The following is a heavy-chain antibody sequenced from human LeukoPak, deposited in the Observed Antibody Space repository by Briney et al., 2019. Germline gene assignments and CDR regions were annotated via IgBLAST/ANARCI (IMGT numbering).Heavy chain of an antibody. V-gene: IGHV4-38-2*02. Sequence: SSETLSLTCAVSGYSISSGYHWGWIRQPPGKGLEWIGSFYHSERTYYNPSLKSRVTISADTSKNQFSLKLTSVTAADTAVYFCAKDQPFFYFDSGSSHPYNRFDPWGQGTLVTVSP. J-gene: IGHJ5*02. D-gene: IGHD3-22*01. CDR1: GYSISSGYH. CDR3: AKDQPFFYFDSGSSHPYNRFDP. CDR2: FYHSERT.